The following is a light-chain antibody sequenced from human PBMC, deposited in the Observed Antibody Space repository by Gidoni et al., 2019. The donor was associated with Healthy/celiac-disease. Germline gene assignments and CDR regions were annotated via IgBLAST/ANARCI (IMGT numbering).Light chain of an antibody. Sequence: QPVLTQPPSVSAAPGPKVTISCSGSSSNIGNNYVSWYQQLPGTAPNLLIYDNNTRPSGIPDRFSGSKSGTSATLGITGLQTGDEADYYCGTWDSSLSFVVFGGGTKLTVL. J-gene: IGLJ2*01. V-gene: IGLV1-51*01. CDR1: SSNIGNNY. CDR2: DNN. CDR3: GTWDSSLSFVV.